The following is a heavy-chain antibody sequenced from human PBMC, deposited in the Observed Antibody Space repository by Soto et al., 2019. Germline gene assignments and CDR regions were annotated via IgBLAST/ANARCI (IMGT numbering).Heavy chain of an antibody. J-gene: IGHJ4*02. Sequence: HPGGSLRLSCAASGFTFSSYGMHWVRQAPGKGLEWVAVISYDGSNKYYADSVKGRFTISRDNSKNTLYLQMNSLRAEDTAVYYCAKLPGYSSGGNDYWGQGTLVTVSS. CDR2: ISYDGSNK. D-gene: IGHD6-19*01. CDR1: GFTFSSYG. V-gene: IGHV3-30*18. CDR3: AKLPGYSSGGNDY.